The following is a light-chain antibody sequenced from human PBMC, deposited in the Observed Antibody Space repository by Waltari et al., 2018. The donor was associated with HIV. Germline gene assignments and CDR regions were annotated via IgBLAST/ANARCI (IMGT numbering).Light chain of an antibody. J-gene: IGLJ3*02. CDR3: LTYVSKTSTWQ. CDR2: DVS. V-gene: IGLV2-23*02. CDR1: DLDIGNYNL. Sequence: QSALTQPASVSGNPGQSVTITCTGTDLDIGNYNLVSWFQQHPCKAPKLLIYDVSKRPSGVSSRFSGSKSGYFASLTISGLLTEDESSYYCLTYVSKTSTWQFGGGTYLTV.